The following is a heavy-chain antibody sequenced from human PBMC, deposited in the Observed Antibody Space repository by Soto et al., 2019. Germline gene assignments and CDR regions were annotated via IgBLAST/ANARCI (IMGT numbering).Heavy chain of an antibody. D-gene: IGHD2-15*01. CDR3: ARDGYCSGGSCYSVPVFDY. CDR2: IWYDGSNK. Sequence: PGGSLELSCAASGLTFSSYGMHWSRKAQGKGLEWVAVIWYDGSNKYYADSVKGRFTISRDNSKNTLYLQMNSLRAEDTAVYYCARDGYCSGGSCYSVPVFDYWGQGTLVTVSS. J-gene: IGHJ4*02. CDR1: GLTFSSYG. V-gene: IGHV3-33*01.